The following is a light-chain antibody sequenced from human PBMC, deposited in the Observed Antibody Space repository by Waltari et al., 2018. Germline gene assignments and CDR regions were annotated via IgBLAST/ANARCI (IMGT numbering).Light chain of an antibody. CDR1: NIGSKR. J-gene: IGLJ1*01. CDR3: QVWASGTYI. V-gene: IGLV3-9*01. CDR2: RDI. Sequence: SYELTDSIPVSVALGQTAKIACGGANIGSKRVHCYQQKPGQPPILVIYRDIRRPSGIPERFSGSNSGNTATLTISRAQVVDEADYFCQVWASGTYIFAGGTKLTVL.